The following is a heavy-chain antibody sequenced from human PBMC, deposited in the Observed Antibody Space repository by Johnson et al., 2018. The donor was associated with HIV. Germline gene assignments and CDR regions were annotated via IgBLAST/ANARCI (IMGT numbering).Heavy chain of an antibody. J-gene: IGHJ3*01. CDR2: INWNGGST. CDR1: GFKFDDYG. V-gene: IGHV3-20*04. Sequence: VQLVESGGGLVQPGRFLRLSCAASGFKFDDYGMSWVRQAPGKGLEWVSGINWNGGSTGYADSVKGRFTISRDSTKNSLYLQMNSLRAEDTALYYCARGVSSGYYSNAFDVWGQGTMATVSS. CDR3: ARGVSSGYYSNAFDV. D-gene: IGHD3-22*01.